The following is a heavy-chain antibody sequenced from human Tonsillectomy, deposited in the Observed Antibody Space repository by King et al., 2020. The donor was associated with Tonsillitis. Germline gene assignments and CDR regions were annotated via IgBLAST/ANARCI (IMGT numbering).Heavy chain of an antibody. CDR2: INHDSSAI. V-gene: IGHV3-48*01. D-gene: IGHD3-9*01. J-gene: IGHJ4*02. CDR3: ARDRDWAFDY. Sequence: QLVQSGGGLVQPGGSLGLSCAASGFAFSSYSMNWVRQAPGKGLDWVSYINHDSSAIYYADSVKGRFTISRDNAKNSLYLQINSLRAEDTALYYCARDRDWAFDYWGQGTLVAVSS. CDR1: GFAFSSYS.